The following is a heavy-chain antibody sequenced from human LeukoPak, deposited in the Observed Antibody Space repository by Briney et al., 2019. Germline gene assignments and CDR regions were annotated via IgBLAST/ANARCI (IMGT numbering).Heavy chain of an antibody. V-gene: IGHV3-21*01. CDR2: ISSSSSYT. D-gene: IGHD6-13*01. CDR1: GFTFSSYS. CDR3: ARDFGGAAGPYYYYGMDV. J-gene: IGHJ6*02. Sequence: GGSLRLSCAASGFTFSSYSMNWVRQAPGKGLEWVSSISSSSSYTYYADSVKGRFTISRDNAKNSLYLQMNSLRAEDTAVYYCARDFGGAAGPYYYYGMDVWGQGTTVTVSS.